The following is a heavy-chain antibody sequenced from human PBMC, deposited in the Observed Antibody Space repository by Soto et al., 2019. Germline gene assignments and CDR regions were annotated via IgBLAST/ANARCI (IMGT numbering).Heavy chain of an antibody. V-gene: IGHV3-7*05. D-gene: IGHD3-3*02. J-gene: IGHJ6*02. CDR3: AAILGMDV. Sequence: EVQLVESGGGLVQPGGSLRLSCAVSGFTFSNYWMSWVRQAPGKGLEWVANIKKDGSEKYYVDSVKGRLIISRDNGKKSLYLQMNDLRAEDTAVYYCAAILGMDVWGQGTTVTVSS. CDR2: IKKDGSEK. CDR1: GFTFSNYW.